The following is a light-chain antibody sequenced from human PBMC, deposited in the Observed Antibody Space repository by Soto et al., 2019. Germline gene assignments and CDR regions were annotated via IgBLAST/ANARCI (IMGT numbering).Light chain of an antibody. CDR1: QSVSNNY. J-gene: IGKJ1*01. V-gene: IGKV3-20*01. CDR2: SAS. Sequence: EIVLTQSPGTLSLSPGERATLSCRASQSVSNNYVAWYQQKPGQAPRLLIHSASSRATGIPDRFSGSGSGTDFTLTIGRLEPEDFAVYYCQHYGFSSWTFGQGTKEDIK. CDR3: QHYGFSSWT.